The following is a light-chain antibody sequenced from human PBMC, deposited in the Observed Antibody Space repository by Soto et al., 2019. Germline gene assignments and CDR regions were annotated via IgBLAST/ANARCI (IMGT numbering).Light chain of an antibody. Sequence: QSVLTQSPSASASLEASVKLTCTLSSGHSSYAIAWHQQQPEKGPRYLMKLNSDGSHSKGDGIPDRFSGSSSGAERSLTISSLQSEDEADYYCQTWGTGIQVFGGGTKLTVL. CDR3: QTWGTGIQV. CDR1: SGHSSYA. J-gene: IGLJ2*01. V-gene: IGLV4-69*01. CDR2: LNSDGSH.